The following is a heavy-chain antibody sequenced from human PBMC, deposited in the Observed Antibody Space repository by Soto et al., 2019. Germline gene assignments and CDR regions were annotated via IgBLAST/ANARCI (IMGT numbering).Heavy chain of an antibody. CDR2: ISAHNGNT. CDR3: ARDYDYSKVNWFDP. D-gene: IGHD4-4*01. J-gene: IGHJ5*02. Sequence: ASVKVSCKASGYTFASYGISWVRQAPGQGLEWMGWISAHNGNTNYAQKLQGRVTMTTDTSTSTAYMELRSLRSDDTAVYYCARDYDYSKVNWFDPWGQGTLVTVSS. V-gene: IGHV1-18*01. CDR1: GYTFASYG.